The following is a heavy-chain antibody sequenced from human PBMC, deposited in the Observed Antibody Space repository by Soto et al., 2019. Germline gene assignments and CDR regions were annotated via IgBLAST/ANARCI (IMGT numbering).Heavy chain of an antibody. V-gene: IGHV3-33*01. D-gene: IGHD3-10*01. CDR3: ARVLGSGYYYYGMDV. Sequence: GGSLRLSCAASGFTFSSYGMHWVRQAPGKGLEWVAVIWYDGSNKYYADSVKGRFTISRDNSKNTLYLQMNSLRAEDTAVYYCARVLGSGYYYYGMDVWGQGTTVTVSS. CDR2: IWYDGSNK. CDR1: GFTFSSYG. J-gene: IGHJ6*02.